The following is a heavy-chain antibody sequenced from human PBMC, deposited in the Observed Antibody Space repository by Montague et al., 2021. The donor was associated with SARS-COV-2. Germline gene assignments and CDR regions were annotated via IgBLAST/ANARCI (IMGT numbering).Heavy chain of an antibody. Sequence: SLRLSCAASGLTFSSYDFHWVRQGTGKGLEWVSAVDTAGDPYYADSVKGRFTISRENAKNYVYLQLDSLRAGDTAVYYCARGVKSTIRGIITKRTPLPRGNMDVWGQGTAVTVSS. CDR2: VDTAGDP. CDR1: GLTFSSYD. CDR3: ARGVKSTIRGIITKRTPLPRGNMDV. D-gene: IGHD3-10*01. V-gene: IGHV3-13*05. J-gene: IGHJ6*02.